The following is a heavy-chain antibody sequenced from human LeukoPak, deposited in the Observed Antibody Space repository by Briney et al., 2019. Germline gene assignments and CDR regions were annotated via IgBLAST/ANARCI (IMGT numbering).Heavy chain of an antibody. CDR2: MYTSGST. CDR1: DGSISSYY. V-gene: IGHV4-4*07. J-gene: IGHJ6*02. Sequence: SETLSLTCTASDGSISSYYWSWIRQPAGKGLEWIGRMYTSGSTNCNPSLKSRVTMSVDTSKNHFSLKLNSVTAADTAVYYCARSITGTPIGYYYGMDVWGQGTTVTVSS. CDR3: ARSITGTPIGYYYGMDV. D-gene: IGHD1-7*01.